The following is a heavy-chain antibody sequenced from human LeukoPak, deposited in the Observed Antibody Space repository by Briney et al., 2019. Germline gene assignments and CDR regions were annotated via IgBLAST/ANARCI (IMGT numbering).Heavy chain of an antibody. CDR3: AGEDNSSGCRPFDI. D-gene: IGHD3-22*01. Sequence: GASVKVSCKASGYSFTSQAINWVRQAPGQGLEWMGWINPNSGGTNYAQKFQGWVTMTRDTSISTAYMELSRLRSDDTAVYYCAGEDNSSGCRPFDIWGQGTMVTVPS. CDR1: GYSFTSQA. J-gene: IGHJ3*02. CDR2: INPNSGGT. V-gene: IGHV1-2*04.